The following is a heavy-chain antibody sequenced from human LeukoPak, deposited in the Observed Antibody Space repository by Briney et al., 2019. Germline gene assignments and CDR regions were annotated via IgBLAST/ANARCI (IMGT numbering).Heavy chain of an antibody. CDR2: ISGSGGST. Sequence: GGSLRLSCAASGFTFSSYAMSWVRQAPGKGLEWVSAISGSGGSTYYADSVKGRITISRDNSKNTLYLQMNSLRAEDTAVYYCAKDSVRGYSSSNWFDPWGQGTLVTVSS. CDR1: GFTFSSYA. CDR3: AKDSVRGYSSSNWFDP. J-gene: IGHJ5*02. D-gene: IGHD6-6*01. V-gene: IGHV3-23*01.